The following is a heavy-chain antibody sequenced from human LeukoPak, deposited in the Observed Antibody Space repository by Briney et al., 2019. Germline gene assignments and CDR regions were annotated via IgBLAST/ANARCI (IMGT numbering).Heavy chain of an antibody. V-gene: IGHV3-66*01. CDR2: IFGGST. J-gene: IGHJ4*02. CDR3: VKEARGTTVYY. Sequence: GGSLRLSCAASGFTFSSYSMNWVRQTPGEGLEWVSVIFGGSTYYADSVKGRFTISRDSSRNTLYLQLDSLRAEDTAVYYCVKEARGTTVYYWGQGTLVTVSS. CDR1: GFTFSSYS. D-gene: IGHD4-17*01.